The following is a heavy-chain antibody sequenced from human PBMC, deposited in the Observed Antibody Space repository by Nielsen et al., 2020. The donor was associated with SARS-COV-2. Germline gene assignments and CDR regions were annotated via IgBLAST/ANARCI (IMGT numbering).Heavy chain of an antibody. Sequence: SETLSLTCAVYGGSFGGYYWSWIRQPPGKGLEWIGEINHSGSTNYNPSLKSRVTISVDTSKNQFSLKLSSVTAADTAVYYCARVVQWLVGYYYYMDIWGKGTTVTVSS. CDR1: GGSFGGYY. CDR2: INHSGST. V-gene: IGHV4-34*01. D-gene: IGHD6-19*01. J-gene: IGHJ6*03. CDR3: ARVVQWLVGYYYYMDI.